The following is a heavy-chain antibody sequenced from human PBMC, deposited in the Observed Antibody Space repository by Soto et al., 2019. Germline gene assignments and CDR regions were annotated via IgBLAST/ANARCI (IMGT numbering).Heavy chain of an antibody. D-gene: IGHD5-12*01. CDR3: AKVGGYKPMYYFDY. J-gene: IGHJ4*02. V-gene: IGHV3-30*18. CDR2: ISYDGSNK. CDR1: GFTFSSYG. Sequence: QVQLVESGGGVVQPGRSLRLSCAASGFTFSSYGMHWVRQAPGKGLEWVAVISYDGSNKYYADSVKGRFTISRDNSKNTLYLQMNSLRAEDTAVYYCAKVGGYKPMYYFDYWGQGTLVTVSS.